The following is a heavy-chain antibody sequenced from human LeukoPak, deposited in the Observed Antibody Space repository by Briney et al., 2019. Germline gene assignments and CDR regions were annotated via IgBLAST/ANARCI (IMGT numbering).Heavy chain of an antibody. Sequence: GGSLRLSCAASGFTFSSSAMSWVRQAPGQGLEWVSTIDGSGFDTYYADSVKGRFTISRDNSKNTLYLQMNSLRAEDTAVYYCAKSPANFIDYWGQGTLVTVPS. J-gene: IGHJ4*02. CDR2: IDGSGFDT. CDR1: GFTFSSSA. CDR3: AKSPANFIDY. D-gene: IGHD6-25*01. V-gene: IGHV3-23*01.